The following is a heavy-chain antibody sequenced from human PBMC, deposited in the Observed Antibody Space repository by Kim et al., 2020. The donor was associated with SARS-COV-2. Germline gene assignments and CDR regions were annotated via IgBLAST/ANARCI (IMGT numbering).Heavy chain of an antibody. CDR3: ARVVVRGVRNIDY. CDR1: GGSISSGGYY. Sequence: SETLSLTCTVSGGSISSGGYYWSWIRQHPGKGLEWIGYIYYSGSTYYNPSLKSRVTISVDTSKNQFSLKLSSVTAADTAVYYCARVVVRGVRNIDYWGQGTLVTVSS. CDR2: IYYSGST. D-gene: IGHD3-10*01. V-gene: IGHV4-31*03. J-gene: IGHJ4*02.